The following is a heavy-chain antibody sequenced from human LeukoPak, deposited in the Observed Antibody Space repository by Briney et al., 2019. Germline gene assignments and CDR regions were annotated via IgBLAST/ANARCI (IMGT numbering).Heavy chain of an antibody. D-gene: IGHD6-6*01. J-gene: IGHJ3*01. CDR1: GFTFSGFW. Sequence: GGSLRLSCAVSGFTFSGFWMSWSRQAPGKGLEWVASINSDGSEGYYADVVKGRFAISRDNAKNSLYLQINSLGAEDTAVYYCARSSYSSSSSVWGQGTMVTVSS. CDR2: INSDGSEG. CDR3: ARSSYSSSSSV. V-gene: IGHV3-7*03.